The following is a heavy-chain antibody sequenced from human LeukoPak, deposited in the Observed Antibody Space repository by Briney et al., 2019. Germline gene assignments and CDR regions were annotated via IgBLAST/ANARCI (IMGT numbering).Heavy chain of an antibody. Sequence: GRSLGLSCAASGFTFDDYAMHWVRQAPGKGLEWVSGISWNSGSIGYADSVKGRFTISRDNAKISLYQQMNSLRAEDTALYYCAKDIRHYDFWSGSYYYYGMDVWGQGTTVTVSS. CDR2: ISWNSGSI. J-gene: IGHJ6*02. CDR3: AKDIRHYDFWSGSYYYYGMDV. D-gene: IGHD3-3*01. CDR1: GFTFDDYA. V-gene: IGHV3-9*01.